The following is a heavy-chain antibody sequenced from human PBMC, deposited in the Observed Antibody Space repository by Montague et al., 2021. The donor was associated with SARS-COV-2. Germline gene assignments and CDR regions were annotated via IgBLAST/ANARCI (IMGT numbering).Heavy chain of an antibody. V-gene: IGHV4-59*01. CDR3: ARGSGWIGNAFDI. CDR2: IYYSGST. J-gene: IGHJ3*02. Sequence: SETLSLTCTVSGGSISSYYWSWIRQPPGKGLEWIGYIYYSGSTNYNPSLRSRVTISVATSKNQFSLKLSSVTAPDTAVYYCARGSGWIGNAFDIWGQGTMGTVSS. D-gene: IGHD6-19*01. CDR1: GGSISSYY.